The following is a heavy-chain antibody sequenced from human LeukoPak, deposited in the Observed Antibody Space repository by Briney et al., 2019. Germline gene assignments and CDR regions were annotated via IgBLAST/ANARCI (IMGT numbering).Heavy chain of an antibody. V-gene: IGHV3-23*01. CDR2: ISGSGGST. CDR3: AEDFSSGWFPFDY. CDR1: GFTFSSYA. Sequence: PGGSLRLSCAASGFTFSSYAMSWVRQAPGKGLEWVSAISGSGGSTYYADSVKGRFTISRDNSKNTLYLQMNSLRAEDTAVYYCAEDFSSGWFPFDYWGQGTLVTVSS. J-gene: IGHJ4*02. D-gene: IGHD6-19*01.